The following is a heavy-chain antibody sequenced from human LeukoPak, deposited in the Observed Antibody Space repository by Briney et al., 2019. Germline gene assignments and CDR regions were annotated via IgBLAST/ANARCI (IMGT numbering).Heavy chain of an antibody. CDR3: ARDMDSGPDFFDY. D-gene: IGHD1-26*01. CDR1: GYTFTDYY. Sequence: ASVKVSCKASGYTFTDYYMHWVRQAPGQGLEWMGWINPHSGGTDHAQKFQGRVTTTRDTSISTAYMELSRLRSDDTAVYHCARDMDSGPDFFDYWGLGTLVTVAS. V-gene: IGHV1-2*02. J-gene: IGHJ4*02. CDR2: INPHSGGT.